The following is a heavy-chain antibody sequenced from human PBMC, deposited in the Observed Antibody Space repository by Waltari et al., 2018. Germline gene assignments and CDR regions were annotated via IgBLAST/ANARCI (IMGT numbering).Heavy chain of an antibody. CDR1: GFDFGGYW. D-gene: IGHD3-10*01. J-gene: IGHJ4*02. Sequence: EVQLVESGGGLVQPGESLRLSCAAAGFDFGGYWVHWVRQTSGKGLEWVSRINIDGGYISYADSVKGRFTISRDNAKNRVFLQLNSVRAEDTAVYYCARKGGRGYPYGPFYYDYWGQGTLVTVSS. CDR3: ARKGGRGYPYGPFYYDY. V-gene: IGHV3-74*01. CDR2: INIDGGYI.